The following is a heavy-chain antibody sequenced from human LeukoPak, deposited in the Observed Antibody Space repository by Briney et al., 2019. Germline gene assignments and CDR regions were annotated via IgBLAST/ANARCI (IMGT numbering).Heavy chain of an antibody. D-gene: IGHD4-23*01. CDR3: ARSRTGLRWQPAPEAFDY. J-gene: IGHJ4*02. CDR2: IIPIFGTA. V-gene: IGHV1-69*01. CDR1: GGTFSSYA. Sequence: GSSVKVSCKASGGTFSSYAISWVRQAPGQGLEWMGGIIPIFGTANYAQKFQARVTITADESTSTAYMELSSLRSEDTAVYYCARSRTGLRWQPAPEAFDYWGQGTLVTVSS.